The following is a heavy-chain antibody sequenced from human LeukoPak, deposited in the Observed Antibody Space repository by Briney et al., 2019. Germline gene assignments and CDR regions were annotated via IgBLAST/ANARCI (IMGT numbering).Heavy chain of an antibody. Sequence: SQTLSLTCAISGDSVSSNSAAWNWIRQSPSRGLEWLGRTYYRSKWGNDYAVSVKSRVTINPDTSKNQFSLQLNSVTPEDTAVYYCARSEPGIVGHAFDIWGQGTMVTVSS. CDR1: GDSVSSNSAA. CDR2: TYYRSKWGN. CDR3: ARSEPGIVGHAFDI. V-gene: IGHV6-1*01. J-gene: IGHJ3*02. D-gene: IGHD7-27*01.